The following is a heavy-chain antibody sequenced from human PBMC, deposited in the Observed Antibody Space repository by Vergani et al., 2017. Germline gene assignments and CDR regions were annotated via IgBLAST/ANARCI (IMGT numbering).Heavy chain of an antibody. D-gene: IGHD2-8*01. CDR2: IYHSGST. CDR3: AKDAYCTNGVCPLDY. Sequence: QVQLQESGPGLVKPSGTLSLTCAVSGGSISSSNWWSWVRQPPGKGLEWIGEIYHSGSTTYNPSLKSRVTISVDKSKNQFSLKLRSVTAADTAVYYCAKDAYCTNGVCPLDYWGQGTLVTVSS. V-gene: IGHV4-4*02. CDR1: GGSISSSNW. J-gene: IGHJ4*02.